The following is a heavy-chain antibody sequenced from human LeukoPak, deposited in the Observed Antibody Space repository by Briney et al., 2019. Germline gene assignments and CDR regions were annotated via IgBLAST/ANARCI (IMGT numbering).Heavy chain of an antibody. Sequence: GASVKVSCKASGYTLTAYYLHWVRQAPGQGLEWMGRINPNSGGTTYAQKFQGRVTMTRDTSIGTAYMELSSLRSDDTAVYYCARGGRSGYRYFDYWGQGTLVTVSS. CDR1: GYTLTAYY. J-gene: IGHJ4*02. CDR3: ARGGRSGYRYFDY. CDR2: INPNSGGT. V-gene: IGHV1-2*06. D-gene: IGHD5-18*01.